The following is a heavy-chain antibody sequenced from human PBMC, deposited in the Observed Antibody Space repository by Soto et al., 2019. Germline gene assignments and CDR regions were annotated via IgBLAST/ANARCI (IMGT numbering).Heavy chain of an antibody. CDR1: GFTFSSYG. V-gene: IGHV3-33*01. CDR3: ARQDTAMNYGMDV. D-gene: IGHD5-18*01. Sequence: GGSLRLSCAASGFTFSSYGMHWVRQAPGKGLEWVAVIWYDGSNKYYADSVKGRFTISRDNSKNTLYLQMSSLRAEDTAVYYCARQDTAMNYGMDVWGQGTPVTVYS. J-gene: IGHJ6*02. CDR2: IWYDGSNK.